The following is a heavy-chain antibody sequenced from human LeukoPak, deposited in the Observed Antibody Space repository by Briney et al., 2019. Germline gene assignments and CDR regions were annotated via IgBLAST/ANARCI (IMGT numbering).Heavy chain of an antibody. CDR2: IYDSGST. D-gene: IGHD2-2*01. CDR3: ARVPPGHCSSISCYAGWFDP. Sequence: SETLSRTCTVSGGSIISSSYYWGWFRQPPGKGLEWIGSIYDSGSTYYNPSLKSRVTISVDTSKNQFSLKLSSVTAADTAVYYCARVPPGHCSSISCYAGWFDPWGQGTLVTVSS. V-gene: IGHV4-39*01. J-gene: IGHJ5*02. CDR1: GGSIISSSYY.